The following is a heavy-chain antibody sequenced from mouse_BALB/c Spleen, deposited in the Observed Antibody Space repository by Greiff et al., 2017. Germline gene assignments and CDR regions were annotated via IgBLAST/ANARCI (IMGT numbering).Heavy chain of an antibody. CDR2: ISSGSSTI. CDR3: ARHDGYYVAGFAY. Sequence: EVHLVESGGGLVQPGGSRKLSCAASGFTFSSFGMHWVRQAPEKGLEWVAYISSGSSTIYYADTVKGRFTISRDNPKNTLFLQMTSLRSEDTAMYYCARHDGYYVAGFAYWGQGTLVTVSA. D-gene: IGHD2-3*01. CDR1: GFTFSSFG. V-gene: IGHV5-17*02. J-gene: IGHJ3*01.